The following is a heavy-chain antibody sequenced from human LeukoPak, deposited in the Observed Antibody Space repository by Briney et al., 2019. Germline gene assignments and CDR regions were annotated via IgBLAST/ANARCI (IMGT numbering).Heavy chain of an antibody. J-gene: IGHJ4*02. Sequence: PSETLSLTCTASGGSISSSSYYWGWIRQPPGKGLEWIGSIYYSGSTYYNPSLKSRVTISVDTSKNQFSLKLSSVTAADTAVYYCARDRERFRWLQLFDYWGQGTLVTVSS. CDR1: GGSISSSSYY. CDR3: ARDRERFRWLQLFDY. D-gene: IGHD5-24*01. V-gene: IGHV4-39*07. CDR2: IYYSGST.